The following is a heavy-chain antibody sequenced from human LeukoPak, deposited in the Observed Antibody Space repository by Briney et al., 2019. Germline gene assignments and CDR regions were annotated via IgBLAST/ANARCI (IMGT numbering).Heavy chain of an antibody. CDR1: GFTFSSYS. J-gene: IGHJ4*02. V-gene: IGHV3-21*01. CDR3: ASGPRYCSGGSCYSYDY. D-gene: IGHD2-15*01. Sequence: GGSLRLSCAASGFTFSSYSMNWVRQAPGKGLEWVSSISSSSSYIYYADSVKGRFTISRDNAKNSLYLQMNSLRAEDTAVYYCASGPRYCSGGSCYSYDYWGQGTLVIVSS. CDR2: ISSSSSYI.